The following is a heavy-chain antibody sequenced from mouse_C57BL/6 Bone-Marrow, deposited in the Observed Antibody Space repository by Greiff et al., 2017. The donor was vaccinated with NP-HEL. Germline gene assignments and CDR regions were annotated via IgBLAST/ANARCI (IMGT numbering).Heavy chain of an antibody. J-gene: IGHJ1*03. V-gene: IGHV5-6*01. CDR3: ARPPYYGSSYAWYFDV. CDR1: GFTFSSYG. Sequence: EVQRVESGGDLVKPGGSLKLSCAASGFTFSSYGMSWVRQTPDKRLEWVATISSGGSYTYYPDSVKGRFTISRDNAKNTLYLQMSSLKSEDTAMYYCARPPYYGSSYAWYFDVWGTGTTVTVSS. CDR2: ISSGGSYT. D-gene: IGHD1-1*01.